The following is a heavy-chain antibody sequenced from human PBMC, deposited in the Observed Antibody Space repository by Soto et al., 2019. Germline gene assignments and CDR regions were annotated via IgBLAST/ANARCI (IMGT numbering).Heavy chain of an antibody. CDR2: ISWNSDHK. CDR3: TKEFRYAFWSAYYYY. D-gene: IGHD3-3*01. V-gene: IGHV3-9*02. J-gene: IGHJ4*02. Sequence: GGSLRLSCAASGFTSDDYAMNWVRQAPGKGLEWVASISWNSDHKAYADSVKGRFTIFRDNAKSSLFLQMNSLRADDTALYYCTKEFRYAFWSAYYYYWGQGTLVTVSS. CDR1: GFTSDDYA.